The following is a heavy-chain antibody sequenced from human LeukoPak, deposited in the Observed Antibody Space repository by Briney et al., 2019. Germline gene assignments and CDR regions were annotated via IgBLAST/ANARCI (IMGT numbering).Heavy chain of an antibody. CDR3: ARVSTGTTYDY. J-gene: IGHJ4*02. CDR1: GFTFSSYS. D-gene: IGHD1-1*01. V-gene: IGHV3-21*01. CDR2: ISSSSSYI. Sequence: GGSLRLSCAASGFTFSSYSMNWVRQTPGKELEWVSSISSSSSYIYYADSVKGRFTISRDNAKNSLYLQMNSLRAEDTAVYYCARVSTGTTYDYWGQGTLVTVSS.